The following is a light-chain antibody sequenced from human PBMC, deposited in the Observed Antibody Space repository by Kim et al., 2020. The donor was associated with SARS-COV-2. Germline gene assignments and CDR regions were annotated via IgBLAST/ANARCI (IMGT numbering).Light chain of an antibody. V-gene: IGLV4-60*03. Sequence: QPVLTQSSSASASLGSSVKLTCTLSSGHSSYTIAWHQQQPGKGPRYLMKLDGSGSYNKGSGIPDRFSGSSSGADRYLTISSLQSEDEADYYCETWDSNTPVFGGGTQLTVL. CDR2: LDGSGSY. J-gene: IGLJ3*02. CDR1: SGHSSYT. CDR3: ETWDSNTPV.